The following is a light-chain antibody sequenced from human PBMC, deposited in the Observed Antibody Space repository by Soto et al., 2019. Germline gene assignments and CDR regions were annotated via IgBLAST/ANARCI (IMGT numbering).Light chain of an antibody. V-gene: IGKV1-39*01. J-gene: IGKJ4*01. Sequence: DLQMTQSSSSLSASVGDRVTITCRASHSISGYLNWYQQKPGKAPKLLIYAASSLQSGVPSRFSGSGSGTDFTLTISSLQPEDFATYYCQQSYSTPLTFGGGTKVEIK. CDR1: HSISGY. CDR2: AAS. CDR3: QQSYSTPLT.